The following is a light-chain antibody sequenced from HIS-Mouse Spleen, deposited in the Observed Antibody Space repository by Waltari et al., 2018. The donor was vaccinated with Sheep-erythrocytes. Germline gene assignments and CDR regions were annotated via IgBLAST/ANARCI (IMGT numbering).Light chain of an antibody. CDR1: SSDVGGYNY. Sequence: QSALTQPPSASGSPGQSVTISCTGTSSDVGGYNYVSWYQQPPGKAPKLMIDEVIKRPSGVPDRLSGSKSDNPASLAVSGLQGEDEADYYCSSCVGSSNWVFGGGTKLTVL. CDR2: EVI. J-gene: IGLJ3*02. CDR3: SSCVGSSNWV. V-gene: IGLV2-8*01.